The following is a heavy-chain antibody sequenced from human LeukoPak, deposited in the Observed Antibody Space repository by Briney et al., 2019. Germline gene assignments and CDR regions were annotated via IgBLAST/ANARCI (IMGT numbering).Heavy chain of an antibody. CDR1: GFTFSSYS. CDR2: ISSSSTI. CDR3: ARRGELLTVDY. J-gene: IGHJ4*02. Sequence: PGGSLRLSCAASGFTFSSYSMNWVRQAPGKGLEWVSYISSSSTIYYADSVKGRFTISRDNAKNSLYLQMNSLRAEDTAVYYCARRGELLTVDYWGQGTLVTVSS. V-gene: IGHV3-48*01. D-gene: IGHD1-26*01.